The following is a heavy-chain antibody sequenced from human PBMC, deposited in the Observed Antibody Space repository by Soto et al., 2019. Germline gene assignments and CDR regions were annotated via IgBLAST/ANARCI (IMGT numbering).Heavy chain of an antibody. CDR2: ISSSSSYI. V-gene: IGHV3-21*01. CDR3: ARDAHCGGDCYSGY. CDR1: GFTFSSYS. Sequence: EVQLVESGGGLVKPGGSLRLSCAAYGFTFSSYSMNWVRQAPGKGLEWVSSISSSSSYIYYAESVKGRFTISRDNAKNSLYLQMNSLSAEDTAVYYCARDAHCGGDCYSGYWGQGTLVTVSS. J-gene: IGHJ4*02. D-gene: IGHD2-21*02.